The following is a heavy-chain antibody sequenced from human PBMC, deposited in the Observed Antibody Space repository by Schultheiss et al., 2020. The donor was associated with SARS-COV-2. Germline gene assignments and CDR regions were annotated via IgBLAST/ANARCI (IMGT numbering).Heavy chain of an antibody. CDR3: ARQSVVVVPAAMADYYYYYGMDV. V-gene: IGHV4-34*01. Sequence: SETLSLTCTVSGGSISSYYWSWIRQPPGKGLEWIGEINHSGSTNYNPSLKSRVTISVDTSKNQFSLKLSSVTAADTAVYYCARQSVVVVPAAMADYYYYYGMDVWGQGTTVTVSS. D-gene: IGHD2-2*01. CDR1: GGSISSYY. CDR2: INHSGST. J-gene: IGHJ6*02.